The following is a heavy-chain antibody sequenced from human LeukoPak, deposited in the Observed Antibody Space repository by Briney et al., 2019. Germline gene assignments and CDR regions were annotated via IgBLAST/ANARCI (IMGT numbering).Heavy chain of an antibody. CDR3: ATGTSGSYYVGIVRPIDY. Sequence: GASVKVSCKVSGYTLTELPIHWVRQAPGKGLEWMGGFHPDDGETVYAQMFQGRVTMTEDTSSDTASMELSSLRSEDTAVYYCATGTSGSYYVGIVRPIDYWGQGTLVTVSS. D-gene: IGHD1-26*01. J-gene: IGHJ4*02. V-gene: IGHV1-24*01. CDR2: FHPDDGET. CDR1: GYTLTELP.